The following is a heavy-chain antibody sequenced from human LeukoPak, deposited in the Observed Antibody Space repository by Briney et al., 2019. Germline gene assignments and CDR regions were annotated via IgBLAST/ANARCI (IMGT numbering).Heavy chain of an antibody. Sequence: GGSLRLSCAASGFSLDDYAMHWFRQAPGKGLEWVSRICGDGGSTYVAESVKGRFTISRDNSKNSLYLQMNSLRTEDTALYYCAKDLSSLDTAVAGLHWGQGTLVTVSS. CDR2: ICGDGGST. V-gene: IGHV3-43*02. CDR1: GFSLDDYA. J-gene: IGHJ4*02. CDR3: AKDLSSLDTAVAGLH. D-gene: IGHD6-19*01.